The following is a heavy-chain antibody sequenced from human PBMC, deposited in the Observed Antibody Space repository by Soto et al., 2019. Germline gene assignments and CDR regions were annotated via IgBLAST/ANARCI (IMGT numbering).Heavy chain of an antibody. Sequence: EVQLLESGGGLVQPGGSLRLSCAASGCTFSSYAMSWVRQAPRKGLEWVSAISGSGGSTYYADSVKGRFTISRDNSKNTLYLQMNSLRAEDTAVYYCAKDPEWELLYFDYWGQGTLVTVSS. V-gene: IGHV3-23*01. D-gene: IGHD1-26*01. CDR2: ISGSGGST. CDR1: GCTFSSYA. CDR3: AKDPEWELLYFDY. J-gene: IGHJ4*02.